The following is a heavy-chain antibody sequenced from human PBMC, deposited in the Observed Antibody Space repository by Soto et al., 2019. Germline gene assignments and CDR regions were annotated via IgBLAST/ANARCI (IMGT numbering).Heavy chain of an antibody. Sequence: GASVKVSCQASGYTFTRYYMHWGGQAPGQGLEWMGIINPSGGSTSYAQKFQGRVTMTRDTSTSTVYMELSSLRSEDTAVYYCARVRMYNWFAPWGQGTLVTVSS. CDR2: INPSGGST. CDR3: ARVRMYNWFAP. V-gene: IGHV1-46*01. J-gene: IGHJ5*02. CDR1: GYTFTRYY.